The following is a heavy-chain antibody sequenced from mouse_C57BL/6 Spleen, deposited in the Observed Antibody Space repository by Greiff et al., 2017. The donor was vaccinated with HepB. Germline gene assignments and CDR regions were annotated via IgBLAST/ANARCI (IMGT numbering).Heavy chain of an antibody. J-gene: IGHJ3*01. V-gene: IGHV1-4*01. CDR1: GYTFTSYT. Sequence: QVQLQQSGAELARPGASVKMSCKASGYTFTSYTMHWVKQRPGQGLEWIGYINPSSGYTKYNQKFKDKATLTADKSSSTAYMQLSSLTSEDSAVYYCARGDDYTWFAYWGQGTLVTVSA. CDR3: ARGDDYTWFAY. CDR2: INPSSGYT. D-gene: IGHD2-4*01.